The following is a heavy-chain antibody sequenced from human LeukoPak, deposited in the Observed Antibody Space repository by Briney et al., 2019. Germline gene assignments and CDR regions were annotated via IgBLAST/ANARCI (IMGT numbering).Heavy chain of an antibody. CDR1: GGSISSGSYY. Sequence: SQTLSLTCTISGGSISSGSYYWSWIRQPAGKGLEWIGRIYTSGGTNYNPSLKSRVTISVDTSKNQFSLKLSSVTAADTAVYYCATEAPNYYGSGSYASFDYWGQGTLVTVSS. V-gene: IGHV4-61*02. CDR2: IYTSGGT. CDR3: ATEAPNYYGSGSYASFDY. J-gene: IGHJ4*02. D-gene: IGHD3-10*01.